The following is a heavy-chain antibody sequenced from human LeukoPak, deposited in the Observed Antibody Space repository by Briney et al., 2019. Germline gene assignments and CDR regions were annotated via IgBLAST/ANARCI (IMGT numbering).Heavy chain of an antibody. V-gene: IGHV4-34*01. Sequence: SETLSLTCAVYGGSFSGYYWSWIRQPPGKGLEWIGEINHSGSTNYNPSLKSRVTISVDTSKNQFSLKLRSVTAADTAVYYRARKEGGQLVNTRRWFDPWGQGTLVTVSS. J-gene: IGHJ5*02. CDR1: GGSFSGYY. CDR3: ARKEGGQLVNTRRWFDP. CDR2: INHSGST. D-gene: IGHD6-13*01.